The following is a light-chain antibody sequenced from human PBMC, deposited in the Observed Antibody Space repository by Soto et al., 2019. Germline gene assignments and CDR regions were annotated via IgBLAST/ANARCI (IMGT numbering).Light chain of an antibody. J-gene: IGKJ2*01. CDR3: QQYGSSPPYT. CDR1: QSVSYN. V-gene: IGKV3-20*01. CDR2: GAS. Sequence: EIVMTQSPATLSVSPGERATLSCRASQSVSYNLAWYQQKPGQAPRLLIYGASTRATGIPDRFSGGGSGTDFTLTISRLEPEDFAVYYCQQYGSSPPYTFGQGTKVDIK.